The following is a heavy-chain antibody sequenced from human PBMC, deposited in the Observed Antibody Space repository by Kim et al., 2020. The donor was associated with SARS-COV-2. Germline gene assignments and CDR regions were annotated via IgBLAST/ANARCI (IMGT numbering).Heavy chain of an antibody. J-gene: IGHJ3*02. CDR3: ARDRTRNSSGWSAFDI. D-gene: IGHD6-19*01. Sequence: PSLKSRVTTSVDTSREQFSLKMYSVTAADTAVYYCARDRTRNSSGWSAFDIWGQGTLVTVSS. V-gene: IGHV4-39*07.